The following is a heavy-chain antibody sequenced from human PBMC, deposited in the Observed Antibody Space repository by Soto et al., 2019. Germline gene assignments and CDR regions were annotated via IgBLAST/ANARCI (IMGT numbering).Heavy chain of an antibody. D-gene: IGHD3-10*01. CDR1: GFTFSDYY. J-gene: IGHJ5*02. CDR2: ISSSGSTI. Sequence: GGSLRISCAASGFTFSDYYMSWIRQAPGKGLEWVSYISSSGSTIYYADSVKGRFTISRDNSKNTLYLQMNSLRAEDTAVYYCAKAEKYYYGSGSTNWFDPWGQGTLVTVSS. V-gene: IGHV3-11*04. CDR3: AKAEKYYYGSGSTNWFDP.